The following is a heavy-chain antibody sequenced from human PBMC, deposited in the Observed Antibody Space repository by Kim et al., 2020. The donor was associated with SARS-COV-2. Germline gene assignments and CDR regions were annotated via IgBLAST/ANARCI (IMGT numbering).Heavy chain of an antibody. D-gene: IGHD3-10*01. V-gene: IGHV3-23*01. Sequence: GGSLRLSCAASGFTFSSYAMSWVRQAPGKGLEWVSAISGSGGSTYYADSVKGRFTISRDNSKNTLYLQMNSLRAEDTAVYYCAKAPNIRLGSPMVRGVMRYFDYWGQGTLVTVSS. J-gene: IGHJ4*02. CDR3: AKAPNIRLGSPMVRGVMRYFDY. CDR1: GFTFSSYA. CDR2: ISGSGGST.